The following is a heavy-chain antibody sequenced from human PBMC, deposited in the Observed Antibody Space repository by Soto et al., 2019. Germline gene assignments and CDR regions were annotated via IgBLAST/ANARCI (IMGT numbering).Heavy chain of an antibody. V-gene: IGHV1-2*02. CDR1: GYTFSDFY. CDR3: ARGSRITLFGVPSFFAEGLDV. Sequence: VHLVQTGVEVRKPGASVKVSCTPSGYTFSDFYIHWVRQAPGQGLEWMGCLSPYSGATMTAQRFEGRVTMATNTSISTAYMELSSLRYDDTALYYCARGSRITLFGVPSFFAEGLDVWGQGTTVIVSS. CDR2: LSPYSGAT. D-gene: IGHD3-3*01. J-gene: IGHJ6*02.